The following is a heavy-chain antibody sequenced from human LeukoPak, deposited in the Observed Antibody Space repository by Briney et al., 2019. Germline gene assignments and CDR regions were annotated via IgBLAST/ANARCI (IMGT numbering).Heavy chain of an antibody. CDR1: GGSISSSGYY. Sequence: SETLSLTCTVSGGSISSSGYYWSWIRQPPGKGLEWIGYIYYSGSTNYNPSLKSRVTISVDTSKNQFSLKLSSVTAADTAVYYCARGYYSGTYPPRFDYWGQGTLVTVSS. CDR2: IYYSGST. J-gene: IGHJ4*02. CDR3: ARGYYSGTYPPRFDY. V-gene: IGHV4-61*08. D-gene: IGHD1-26*01.